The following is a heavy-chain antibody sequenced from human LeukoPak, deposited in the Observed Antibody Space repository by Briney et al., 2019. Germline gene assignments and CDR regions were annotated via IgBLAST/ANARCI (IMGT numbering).Heavy chain of an antibody. CDR2: IYYSGST. CDR1: GGSVSSGSDY. D-gene: IGHD6-19*01. Sequence: SETLSLTCTVSGGSVSSGSDYWSRIRQPPGKGLEWIGYIYYSGSTNYNPSLKSRVTISVDTSRNQFSLKLSSVTAADTAVYYCARDTSGWLYFDYWGQGTLVTVSS. J-gene: IGHJ4*02. V-gene: IGHV4-61*01. CDR3: ARDTSGWLYFDY.